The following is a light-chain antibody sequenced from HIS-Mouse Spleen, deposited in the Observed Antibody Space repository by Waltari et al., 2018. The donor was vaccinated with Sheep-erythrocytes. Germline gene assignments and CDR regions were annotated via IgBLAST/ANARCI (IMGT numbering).Light chain of an antibody. CDR1: RRDVGGYNY. CDR3: CSYAGSYTVV. J-gene: IGLJ2*01. V-gene: IGLV2-11*01. CDR2: DVS. Sequence: QSALTQPRSVSGSPGQSVTISCTGTRRDVGGYNYVPWYQQHPGKAPKFMIYDVSKRPSGVPDRFSGSKSGNTASLTISGLQAEDEADYYCCSYAGSYTVVFGGGTKLTVL.